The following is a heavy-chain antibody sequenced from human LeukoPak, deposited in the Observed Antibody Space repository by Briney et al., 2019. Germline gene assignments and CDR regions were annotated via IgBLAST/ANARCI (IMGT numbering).Heavy chain of an antibody. V-gene: IGHV3-74*01. J-gene: IGHJ4*02. D-gene: IGHD2-2*02. CDR3: ARGGAYCSSTSCYTPLDY. CDR1: GFTFSSYW. Sequence: GGSLRLSCAASGFTFSSYWMHWVRQAPGKGLVWVSRINSDGSSTSYADSVKGRFTISRDNAKNTLYLQMNSLRAEDTAVYYCARGGAYCSSTSCYTPLDYWGQGTLVTVSS. CDR2: INSDGSST.